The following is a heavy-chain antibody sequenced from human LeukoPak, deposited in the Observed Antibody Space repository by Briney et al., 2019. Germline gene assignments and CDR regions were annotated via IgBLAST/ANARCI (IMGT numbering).Heavy chain of an antibody. Sequence: QPGGSLRLSCAVSGVTLSNYDMTWVRQAPGKGLEWVAGISGSGGSTNYADSVKGRFTISRDNPKNTLYLQMNSLRAEDTAMYFCAKRGVVIRVILVGFHKEAYYFDSWGQGALVTVSS. CDR3: AKRGVVIRVILVGFHKEAYYFDS. CDR2: ISGSGGST. V-gene: IGHV3-23*01. CDR1: GVTLSNYD. J-gene: IGHJ4*02. D-gene: IGHD3-22*01.